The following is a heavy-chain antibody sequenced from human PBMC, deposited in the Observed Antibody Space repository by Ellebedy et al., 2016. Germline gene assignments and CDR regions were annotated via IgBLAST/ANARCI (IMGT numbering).Heavy chain of an antibody. CDR1: GYTFTRFG. V-gene: IGHV1-18*01. D-gene: IGHD6-19*01. Sequence: ASVKVSXXASGYTFTRFGFSWVRQAPGQGLEWMGWISADNGNTNYAQKFQGRVTMTTDTSTNTAYMELRSLRSDDTAVYYCARDSSGWYFFDYWGQGTLVTVS. CDR2: ISADNGNT. J-gene: IGHJ4*02. CDR3: ARDSSGWYFFDY.